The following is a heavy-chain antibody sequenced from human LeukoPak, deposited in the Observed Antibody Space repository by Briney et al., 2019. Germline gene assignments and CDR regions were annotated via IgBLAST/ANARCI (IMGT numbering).Heavy chain of an antibody. CDR2: IDWDDDK. J-gene: IGHJ3*02. D-gene: IGHD3-10*01. Sequence: SGPTLVNPTQTLTLACTFSGFSLSTSGMGVSWIRQPPVKALEWLARIDWDDDKYYSTSLKTRLTISKDTSKNQVVLTMTNMDPVDTATYYCARIRSGVRGVIYAFDIWGQGTMVTVSS. V-gene: IGHV2-70*11. CDR3: ARIRSGVRGVIYAFDI. CDR1: GFSLSTSGMG.